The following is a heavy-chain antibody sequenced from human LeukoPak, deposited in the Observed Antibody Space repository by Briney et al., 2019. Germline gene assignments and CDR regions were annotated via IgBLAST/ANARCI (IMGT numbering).Heavy chain of an antibody. CDR3: ARGYYGSGRSFDY. J-gene: IGHJ4*02. V-gene: IGHV1-69*13. Sequence: SVKVSCKASGGTFSSYAISWVRQAPGQGLEWMGGIIPIFGTANYAQKFQGRVTITADESTSTAYMELSSLRSEDTAVYYCARGYYGSGRSFDYWGQGTLVTVSS. CDR1: GGTFSSYA. CDR2: IIPIFGTA. D-gene: IGHD3-10*01.